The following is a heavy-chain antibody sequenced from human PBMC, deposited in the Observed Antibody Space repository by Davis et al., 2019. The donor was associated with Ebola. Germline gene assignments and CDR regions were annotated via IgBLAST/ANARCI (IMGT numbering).Heavy chain of an antibody. Sequence: SGPTLVNPTQTLTPTCPFSGLSLRTSGVGVGWIRQPPGKALEWLALIYWDDDKRYSPSLKSRLTITKDTSKNQVVLTMTNMDPVDTATYYCAHSPSSGYPRYFQHWGQGTLVTVSS. V-gene: IGHV2-5*02. D-gene: IGHD3-22*01. CDR1: GLSLRTSGVG. J-gene: IGHJ1*01. CDR2: IYWDDDK. CDR3: AHSPSSGYPRYFQH.